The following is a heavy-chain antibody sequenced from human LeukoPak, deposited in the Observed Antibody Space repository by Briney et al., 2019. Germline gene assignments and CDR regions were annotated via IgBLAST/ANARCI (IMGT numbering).Heavy chain of an antibody. V-gene: IGHV1-2*02. CDR1: GGTFNSYA. J-gene: IGHJ3*02. D-gene: IGHD3-22*01. CDR3: ARIYYYDSSGQNDAFDI. Sequence: ASVKVSCKASGGTFNSYAISWVRQAPGKGLEWMGCINPNSGGTKYAQQFQGRVTMTRDKSTSTAYMELSRLRSDDTAVYYCARIYYYDSSGQNDAFDIWGQGTMVTVSS. CDR2: INPNSGGT.